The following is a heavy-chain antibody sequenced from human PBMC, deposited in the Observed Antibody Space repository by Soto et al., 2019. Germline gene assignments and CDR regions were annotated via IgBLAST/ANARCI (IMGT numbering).Heavy chain of an antibody. D-gene: IGHD3-10*01. V-gene: IGHV1-8*01. CDR1: GYTFTSYE. CDR2: MNPNSGDT. CDR3: ARGELLWFGELLR. J-gene: IGHJ4*02. Sequence: QVQLVQSGAEVKKPGASVKVSCKASGYTFTSYEINWVRPATGQGLEWMGWMNPNSGDTGYAQKFQGRVTMTRNTSISTAYMELSSLRSEDTAVYYCARGELLWFGELLRWGQGTLVTVSS.